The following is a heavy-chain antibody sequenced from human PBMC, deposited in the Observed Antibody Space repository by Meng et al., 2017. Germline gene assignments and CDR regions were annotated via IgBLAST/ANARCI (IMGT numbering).Heavy chain of an antibody. J-gene: IGHJ4*02. CDR3: ARDSSSGWYHNY. Sequence: VQVGGTGGGLIQPGGSLRLSCTASGFSVTTSYMSWVRQAPGKGLEWVSVIYSGGSTYYADSVKGRFSISRDNSKNTLYLQMNSLRAEDTAVYFCARDSSSGWYHNYWGQGTLVTGSS. D-gene: IGHD6-19*01. CDR2: IYSGGST. V-gene: IGHV3-53*02. CDR1: GFSVTTSY.